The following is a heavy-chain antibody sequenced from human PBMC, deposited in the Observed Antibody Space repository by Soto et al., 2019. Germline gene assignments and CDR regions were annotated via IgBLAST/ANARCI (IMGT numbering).Heavy chain of an antibody. D-gene: IGHD6-13*01. CDR1: GGSISSGGYY. J-gene: IGHJ5*02. CDR3: ARRERAAGTDWWFDP. V-gene: IGHV4-31*03. CDR2: IYYSGNT. Sequence: SETLSLTCTVSGGSISSGGYYWSWIRQHPGKGLEWIGYIYYSGNTNYNSSLESRVTISVDKSKNQFSLKLSSVTAADTAVYYCARRERAAGTDWWFDPWGQGTQVTVSS.